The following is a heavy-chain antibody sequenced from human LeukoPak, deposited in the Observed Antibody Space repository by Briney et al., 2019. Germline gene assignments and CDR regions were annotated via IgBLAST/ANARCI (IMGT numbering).Heavy chain of an antibody. V-gene: IGHV4-59*01. J-gene: IGHJ3*02. CDR1: GGSISSYY. D-gene: IGHD5-18*01. CDR3: ARWIQNDAFDI. Sequence: SETLSLTCTVSGGSISSYYWSWIRQPPGKGLEWIGYINYSGSTNYNPSLKSRVTISVDTSKNQFSLKLSSVTAADTAVYYCARWIQNDAFDIWGQGTMVTVSS. CDR2: INYSGST.